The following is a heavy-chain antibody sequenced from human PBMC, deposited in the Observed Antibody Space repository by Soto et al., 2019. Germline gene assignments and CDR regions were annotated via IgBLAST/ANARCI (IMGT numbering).Heavy chain of an antibody. J-gene: IGHJ4*02. V-gene: IGHV4-39*01. D-gene: IGHD4-17*01. CDR1: GGSISSSSYY. Sequence: ETLSLTCTVSGGSISSSSYYWGWIRQPPGKGLEWIGSIYYSGSTYYNPSLKSRVTISVDTSKNQFSLKLSSVTAADTAVYYCASEGRMTTVTTGPYFDYWGQGTLVTVSS. CDR2: IYYSGST. CDR3: ASEGRMTTVTTGPYFDY.